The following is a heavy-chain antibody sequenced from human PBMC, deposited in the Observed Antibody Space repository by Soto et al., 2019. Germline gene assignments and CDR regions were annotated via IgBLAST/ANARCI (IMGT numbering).Heavy chain of an antibody. V-gene: IGHV2-5*02. J-gene: IGHJ6*02. CDR3: AHSRCGGDCLQSYASHYYYGMDV. CDR2: IYWDNDK. CDR1: GFSLSTGGVG. D-gene: IGHD2-21*02. Sequence: QITLKEPGPTLVKPTQTLTLTCTFSGFSLSTGGVGVGWIRQPPGEALEWLALIYWDNDKRYSPSLKSRLTITKDASKNQVVLTMTNMDPVDTATYYCAHSRCGGDCLQSYASHYYYGMDVWGQGPTVTVSS.